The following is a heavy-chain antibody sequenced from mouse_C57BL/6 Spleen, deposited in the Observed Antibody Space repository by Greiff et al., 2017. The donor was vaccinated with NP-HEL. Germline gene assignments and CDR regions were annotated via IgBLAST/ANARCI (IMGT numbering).Heavy chain of an antibody. V-gene: IGHV3-6*01. Sequence: EVKLMESGPGLVKPSQSLSLTCSVTGYSITSGYYCNWIRQFPGNKLEWMGYISYDGSNNYNPSLKNRISITRDTSRNQFFLKLNSVTTEDTATYYCAINGLYFDYWGQGTTLTVSS. J-gene: IGHJ2*01. CDR1: GYSITSGYY. CDR3: AINGLYFDY. CDR2: ISYDGSN.